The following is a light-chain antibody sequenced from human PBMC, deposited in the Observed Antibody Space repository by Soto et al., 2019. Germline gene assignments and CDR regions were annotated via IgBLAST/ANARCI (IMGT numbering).Light chain of an antibody. V-gene: IGLV2-23*01. J-gene: IGLJ1*01. Sequence: QSALTQPASVSGSPGQSITISCTGTSSDVGSYNLVSWYQHHPGKAPKLFIYEGSKRPSGVSPRFSASKSGNTASLTISGLQAEDEADYYCCSYAGSNTFVFGTGTKVTVL. CDR3: CSYAGSNTFV. CDR2: EGS. CDR1: SSDVGSYNL.